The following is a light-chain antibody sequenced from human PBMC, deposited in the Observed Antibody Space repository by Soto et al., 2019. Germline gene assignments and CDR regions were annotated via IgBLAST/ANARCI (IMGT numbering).Light chain of an antibody. CDR2: DAS. V-gene: IGKV3-20*01. CDR3: QHYGSPRM. Sequence: EIVLTQSPGTLSLCGGEIATLSCRASQSVSNYYLAWYQQKPGQAPRLLIYDASSRATGIPDRFSGSGSGTDFTLTINRLEPEDFAVYYCQHYGSPRMFGQGTKV. CDR1: QSVSNYY. J-gene: IGKJ1*01.